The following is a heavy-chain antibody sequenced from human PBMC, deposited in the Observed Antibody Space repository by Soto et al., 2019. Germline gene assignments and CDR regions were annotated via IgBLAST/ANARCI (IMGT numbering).Heavy chain of an antibody. D-gene: IGHD3-22*01. V-gene: IGHV1-18*04. CDR1: GYTFTRYG. J-gene: IGHJ4*02. Sequence: ASVKVSCKASGYTFTRYGIIWVRQAPGQGLEWMGWISAYNGNTNYAQKLQGRVTMTTDTSTSTAYMELRSLRSDDTAVYYCARDTPYYYDSSGYFDYWGQGTLVTVSS. CDR3: ARDTPYYYDSSGYFDY. CDR2: ISAYNGNT.